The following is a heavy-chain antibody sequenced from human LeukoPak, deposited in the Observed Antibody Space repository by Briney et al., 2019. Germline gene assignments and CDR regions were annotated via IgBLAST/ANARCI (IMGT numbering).Heavy chain of an antibody. D-gene: IGHD4-17*01. Sequence: SETLSLTCTVSGGSISNYYWSWIRQSPGKGLEWIAYIYNSGSTNYNPSLKSRVTISVDTSKNQFSLKLSSVTAADTAVYYCARREVTTSWYFDLWGRGALVTVSS. V-gene: IGHV4-59*08. J-gene: IGHJ2*01. CDR1: GGSISNYY. CDR3: ARREVTTSWYFDL. CDR2: IYNSGST.